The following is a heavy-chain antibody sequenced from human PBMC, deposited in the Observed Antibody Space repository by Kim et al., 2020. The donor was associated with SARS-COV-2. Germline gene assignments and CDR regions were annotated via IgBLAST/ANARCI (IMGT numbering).Heavy chain of an antibody. CDR3: ARERRAYYCDSGGYAFDY. CDR1: GFTFSSYG. V-gene: IGHV3-33*08. J-gene: IGHJ4*02. CDR2: ICYNGGNI. D-gene: IGHD3-22*01. Sequence: GGSLRLSCAASGFTFSSYGMHWVRQAPGKGLEWVSVICYNGGNIYYADSVKGRFTISRDNSKNSLYLQMNSLRAEDTAVYYCARERRAYYCDSGGYAFDYWGQGTLVTVSS.